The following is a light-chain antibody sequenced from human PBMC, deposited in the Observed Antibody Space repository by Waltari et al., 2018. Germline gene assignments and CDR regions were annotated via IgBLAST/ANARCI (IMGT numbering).Light chain of an antibody. CDR3: QQSYSTPLT. Sequence: DIQMTQSPSSLSASVGDRVTITCRASQSISSYLNLYQQKPWKAPKLLIYAASSLQSGVPSRFSGSGSGTDFTLTISSLQPEDFATYYCQQSYSTPLTFGGGTKLEIK. CDR1: QSISSY. V-gene: IGKV1-39*01. CDR2: AAS. J-gene: IGKJ4*01.